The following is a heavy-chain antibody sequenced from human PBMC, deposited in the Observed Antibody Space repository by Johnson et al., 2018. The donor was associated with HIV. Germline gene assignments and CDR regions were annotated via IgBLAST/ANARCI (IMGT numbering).Heavy chain of an antibody. CDR1: GFTFSSYW. D-gene: IGHD1-26*01. Sequence: VQLVESGGGVVQPGRSLRLSCAASGFTFSSYWMHWVRQAPGKGLVWVSRINSDGSNTSYADSVKGRLTISRDNAKNTLYLQMHSLRAEDTAVYYCARESGGQYEAFDIWGQETMVTVSS. CDR2: INSDGSNT. V-gene: IGHV3-74*01. CDR3: ARESGGQYEAFDI. J-gene: IGHJ3*02.